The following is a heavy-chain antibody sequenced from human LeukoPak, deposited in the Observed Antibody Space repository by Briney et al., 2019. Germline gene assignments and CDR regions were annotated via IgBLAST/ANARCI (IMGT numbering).Heavy chain of an antibody. V-gene: IGHV1-2*02. Sequence: PWVKVSCKASGYTFTDYYMHWVRQAPGQGLEWMGWISPNSGGTNYAQKFQGRVTMTRDTSISTAYMELSRLRSDDTAVYYCARDYVGDNWFDPWGQGTLVTVSS. CDR1: GYTFTDYY. CDR2: ISPNSGGT. CDR3: ARDYVGDNWFDP. J-gene: IGHJ5*02. D-gene: IGHD3-16*01.